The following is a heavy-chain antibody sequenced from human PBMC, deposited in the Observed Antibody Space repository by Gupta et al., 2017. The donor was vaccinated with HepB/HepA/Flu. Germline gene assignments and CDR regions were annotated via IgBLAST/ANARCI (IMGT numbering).Heavy chain of an antibody. Sequence: GKGLEYVSAISSNGGSTYYADSVKGRFTISRDNSKSTLYLQMGRLRAEDMAVYYCARGPPYGDYRGQLDYWGQGTLVTVSA. V-gene: IGHV3-64*02. CDR3: ARGPPYGDYRGQLDY. J-gene: IGHJ4*02. D-gene: IGHD4-17*01. CDR2: ISSNGGST.